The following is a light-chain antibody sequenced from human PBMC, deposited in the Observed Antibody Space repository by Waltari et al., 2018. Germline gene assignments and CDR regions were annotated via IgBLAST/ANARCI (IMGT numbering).Light chain of an antibody. V-gene: IGLV1-40*01. CDR1: GSNIGAGYD. Sequence: QSVLTQPPSVSGAPGQRVTISCTGSGSNIGAGYDVHWYQQLPRAAPKLLIDGSTSRPFGVPDRFFGSTSGTSASLAITGLQAEDEADYYCQSYDTSLSVVFGGGTKLTVL. CDR3: QSYDTSLSVV. J-gene: IGLJ3*02. CDR2: GST.